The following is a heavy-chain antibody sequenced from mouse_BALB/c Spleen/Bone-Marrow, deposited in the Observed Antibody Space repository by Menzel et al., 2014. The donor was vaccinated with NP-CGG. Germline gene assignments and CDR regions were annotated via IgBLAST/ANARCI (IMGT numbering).Heavy chain of an antibody. V-gene: IGHV4-1*02. CDR1: GFDFSRYW. Sequence: DVMLVESGGGLMQPGGSLKLSCAASGFDFSRYWMSWVRRAPGKGLEWIGEINPDSRTINYSPSLKDKFIISRDNAKNTLYLRLNKVRSEDTALYYCARPDYYGYLNYWGQGTTLTVSS. CDR2: INPDSRTI. D-gene: IGHD1-1*01. J-gene: IGHJ2*01. CDR3: ARPDYYGYLNY.